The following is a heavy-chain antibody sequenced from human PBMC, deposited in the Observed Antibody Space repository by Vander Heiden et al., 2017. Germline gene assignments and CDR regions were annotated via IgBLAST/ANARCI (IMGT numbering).Heavy chain of an antibody. CDR3: ARTTVTTGGVGMDV. Sequence: QVQLQESGPGLVQPSATLSLTCPVSGGSISSYYWSWLRQPPGKGLEWIGYIYYSGSTNYNPSLKSRVTISVDTSKNQFSLKLSSVTAADTAVYYCARTTVTTGGVGMDVWGQGTTVTVSS. D-gene: IGHD4-17*01. J-gene: IGHJ6*02. CDR1: GGSISSYY. V-gene: IGHV4-59*01. CDR2: IYYSGST.